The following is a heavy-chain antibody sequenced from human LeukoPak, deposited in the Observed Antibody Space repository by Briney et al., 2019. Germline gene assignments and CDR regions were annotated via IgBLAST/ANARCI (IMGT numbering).Heavy chain of an antibody. V-gene: IGHV4-59*11. CDR2: IYYSGSI. J-gene: IGHJ4*02. Sequence: KPSETLSLTCTVSGGSISSHYWSWIRQPPGKGLEWIGYIYYSGSINYNPSLKSRVTMSVDTSKNQFSLKLSSVTAADTAVYYCARGGYYYGSGSYPNAYYFDYWGQGTLVTVSS. CDR1: GGSISSHY. D-gene: IGHD3-10*01. CDR3: ARGGYYYGSGSYPNAYYFDY.